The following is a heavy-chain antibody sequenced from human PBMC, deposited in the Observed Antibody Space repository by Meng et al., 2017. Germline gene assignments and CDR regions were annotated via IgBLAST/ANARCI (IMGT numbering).Heavy chain of an antibody. J-gene: IGHJ4*02. CDR1: GGSVSSGSYY. D-gene: IGHD3-22*01. CDR2: IYYSGST. CDR3: ARHHYDSSGYYYYFDY. V-gene: IGHV4-61*01. Sequence: SETLSLTCTVSGGSVSSGSYYWSWIRQPPGKGLEWIGYIYYSGSTNYNPSLKSRVNISVDTSKNQFSLKLSSVTAADTAVYYCARHHYDSSGYYYYFDYWGQGTLVTVSS.